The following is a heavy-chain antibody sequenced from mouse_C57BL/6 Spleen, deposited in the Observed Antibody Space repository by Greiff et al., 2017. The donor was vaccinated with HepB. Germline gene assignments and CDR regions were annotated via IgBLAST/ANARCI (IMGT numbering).Heavy chain of an antibody. J-gene: IGHJ1*03. Sequence: QVQLQQPGAELVKPGASVKLSCKASGYTFTSYWMQWVKQRPGQGLEWIGEIDPSDSYTNYNQKFKGKATLTVDTSSSTAYMQLSSLTSEDSAVYYCARWTYFDVWGTGTTVTVSS. CDR3: ARWTYFDV. CDR1: GYTFTSYW. CDR2: IDPSDSYT. V-gene: IGHV1-50*01.